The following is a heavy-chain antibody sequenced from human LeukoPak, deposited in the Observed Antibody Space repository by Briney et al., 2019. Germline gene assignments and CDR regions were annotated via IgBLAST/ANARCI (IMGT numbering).Heavy chain of an antibody. CDR3: TGAYCSGGSCYSGYYYGMDV. D-gene: IGHD2-15*01. CDR2: IKSKTDGGTT. J-gene: IGHJ6*04. CDR1: GFTFSNAW. Sequence: GGSLRLSCAASGFTFSNAWMSWVRQAPGKGLEWVGRIKSKTDGGTTDYAAPVKGRFTISRDDSKNTLYLQMNSLETEDTAVYYCTGAYCSGGSCYSGYYYGMDVWGKGTTVTVSS. V-gene: IGHV3-15*01.